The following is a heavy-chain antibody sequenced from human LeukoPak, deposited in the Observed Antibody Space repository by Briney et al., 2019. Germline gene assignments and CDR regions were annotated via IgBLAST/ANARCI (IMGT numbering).Heavy chain of an antibody. CDR1: GGSFSGYY. V-gene: IGHV4-34*01. J-gene: IGHJ4*02. CDR3: ARDPIRERDDY. CDR2: INHSGST. D-gene: IGHD3-16*01. Sequence: SETLSLTCAVYGGSFSGYYWSWIRHPPGKGLEWIGEINHSGSTNYNPSLKSRVTISVDTTKNQFSLRLTSVTAADTAVYYCARDPIRERDDYWGQGTLVTVSS.